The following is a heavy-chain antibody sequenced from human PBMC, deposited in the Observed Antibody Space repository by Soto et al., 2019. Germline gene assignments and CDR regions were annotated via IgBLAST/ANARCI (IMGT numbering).Heavy chain of an antibody. V-gene: IGHV1-69*06. Sequence: SVKVSCKASGGTFISYAISWVRQAPGEGLEWMGGIIPIFGTANYAQKFQGRVTITADKSTSTAYMELSSLRSEDTAVYYCARSYYYDSSGELNWFDPWGQGTLVTVSS. CDR2: IIPIFGTA. CDR1: GGTFISYA. D-gene: IGHD3-22*01. J-gene: IGHJ5*02. CDR3: ARSYYYDSSGELNWFDP.